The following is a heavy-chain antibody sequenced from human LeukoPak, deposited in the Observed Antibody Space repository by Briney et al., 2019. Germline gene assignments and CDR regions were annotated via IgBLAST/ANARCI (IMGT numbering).Heavy chain of an antibody. CDR3: ATPRRGYCSSTSCQGAFDI. D-gene: IGHD2-2*01. V-gene: IGHV3-7*01. Sequence: GGSLRLSCAASGFTFSSYWMSWVRQAPGKGLEWVANIKQDGSEKYYVDSVKGRFTISRDNAKNSLYLQMNSLRAEDTAVYYCATPRRGYCSSTSCQGAFDIWGQGTMVTVSS. CDR1: GFTFSSYW. CDR2: IKQDGSEK. J-gene: IGHJ3*02.